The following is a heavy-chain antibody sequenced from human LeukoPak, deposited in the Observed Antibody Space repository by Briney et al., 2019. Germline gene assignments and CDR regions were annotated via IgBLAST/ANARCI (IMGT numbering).Heavy chain of an antibody. D-gene: IGHD3-9*01. CDR1: GYTFTSNY. CDR3: ATHNPQVLRYFDWLSQGSGWFDP. J-gene: IGHJ5*02. V-gene: IGHV1-46*01. Sequence: GASVKVSCKAFGYTFTSNYMHWVRQAPGQGPEWMGVISPSGGSTTYAQKFQGRVTLTRDMSTSTDYLELSSLRSEDTAVYYCATHNPQVLRYFDWLSQGSGWFDPWGQGTLVTVSS. CDR2: ISPSGGST.